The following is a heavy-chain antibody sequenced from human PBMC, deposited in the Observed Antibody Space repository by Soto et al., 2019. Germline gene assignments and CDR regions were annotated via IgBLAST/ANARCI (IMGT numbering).Heavy chain of an antibody. CDR3: ARERPYCSSTSCYAGAHDY. J-gene: IGHJ4*02. CDR2: IWYDGSNK. Sequence: GGSLRLSCAASGFTFSSYGMHWVRQAPGKGLEWVAVIWYDGSNKYYANSVKGRFTISRDNSKNTLYLQMNSLRAEDTAVYYCARERPYCSSTSCYAGAHDYWGQGTLVTVSS. D-gene: IGHD2-2*01. CDR1: GFTFSSYG. V-gene: IGHV3-33*01.